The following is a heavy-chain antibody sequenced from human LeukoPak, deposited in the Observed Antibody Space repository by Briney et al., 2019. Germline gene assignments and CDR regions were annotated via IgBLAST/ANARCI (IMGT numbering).Heavy chain of an antibody. CDR2: IYYSGST. J-gene: IGHJ3*02. D-gene: IGHD1-26*01. CDR3: ARDGYSGSYSHDAFDI. Sequence: SETLSLTCTVSGGSISSGSYYWSWIRQPPGKGLEWIGYIYYSGSTNYNPSLKSRVTISVDTSKNQFSLKLSSVTAADTAVYYCARDGYSGSYSHDAFDIWGQGTMVTVSS. V-gene: IGHV4-61*01. CDR1: GGSISSGSYY.